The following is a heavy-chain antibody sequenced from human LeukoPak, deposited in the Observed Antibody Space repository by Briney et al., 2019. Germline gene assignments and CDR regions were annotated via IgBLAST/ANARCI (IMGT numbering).Heavy chain of an antibody. V-gene: IGHV4-30-4*01. CDR2: IYYSGST. CDR3: ARELELQIDY. Sequence: SETLSLTCTVSGGSISSGDYYWSWIRQPPGKGLEWIGYIYYSGSTYYNPSLKSRVTISVGTSKNQFSLKLSSVTAADTAVYYCARELELQIDYWGQGTLVTVSS. J-gene: IGHJ4*02. CDR1: GGSISSGDYY. D-gene: IGHD1-7*01.